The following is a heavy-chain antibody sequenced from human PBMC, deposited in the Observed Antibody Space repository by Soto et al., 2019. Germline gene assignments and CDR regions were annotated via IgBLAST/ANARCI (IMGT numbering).Heavy chain of an antibody. Sequence: QLQLQESGPGLVKPSETLSLTCTVSGGSISSSSYYWGWIRQPPGKGLEWIGSIYYSGSTYYNPSLKSRVTLSVDTSKNQFSLKLSSVTAADTAVYYCARHGAHGGRSGWYEVGFVYFDLWGRGTLVTVSA. CDR3: ARHGAHGGRSGWYEVGFVYFDL. CDR1: GGSISSSSYY. J-gene: IGHJ2*01. CDR2: IYYSGST. D-gene: IGHD6-19*01. V-gene: IGHV4-39*01.